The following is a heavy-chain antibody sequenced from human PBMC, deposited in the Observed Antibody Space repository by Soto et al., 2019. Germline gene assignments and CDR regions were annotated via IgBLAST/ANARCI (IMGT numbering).Heavy chain of an antibody. CDR1: GFTFSSYA. J-gene: IGHJ5*02. V-gene: IGHV3-23*01. CDR3: AKTDARQWLVRWFDP. Sequence: PGGSLRLSCAASGFTFSSYAMSWVRQAPGKGLEWVSAISGSGGSTYYADSVKGRFTISRDNSKNTLYLQMNSLRAEDTAVYYCAKTDARQWLVRWFDPWGQGTLVTVSS. CDR2: ISGSGGST. D-gene: IGHD6-19*01.